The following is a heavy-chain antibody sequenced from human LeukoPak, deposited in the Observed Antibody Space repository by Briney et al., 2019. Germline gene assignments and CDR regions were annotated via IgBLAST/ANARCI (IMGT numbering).Heavy chain of an antibody. CDR3: ARDGTLATIFVRGNLFDY. Sequence: PGGSLRLSCAASGFTFSSYDMNWVRQAPGKGLEWVSSISSSSYFIYYADSLKGRFTISRDNAKNSLYLQMNSLRAEDTAVYYCARDGTLATIFVRGNLFDYWGQGTLVTVSS. CDR2: ISSSSYFI. V-gene: IGHV3-21*01. D-gene: IGHD5-24*01. CDR1: GFTFSSYD. J-gene: IGHJ4*02.